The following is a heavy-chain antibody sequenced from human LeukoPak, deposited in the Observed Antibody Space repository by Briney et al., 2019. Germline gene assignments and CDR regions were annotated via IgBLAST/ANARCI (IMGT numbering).Heavy chain of an antibody. CDR2: ISRDGFST. D-gene: IGHD3-10*01. Sequence: PGGSLRLSCAASGFTFDDYTMHWVRQTPGKGLEWVSLISRDGFSTYYGDSAKGRFTISRDNSKNSLYLQMNSLTSEDTALYYCAKDSRRGGFFSDWGQGTLVTGSS. J-gene: IGHJ4*02. CDR1: GFTFDDYT. CDR3: AKDSRRGGFFSD. V-gene: IGHV3-43*01.